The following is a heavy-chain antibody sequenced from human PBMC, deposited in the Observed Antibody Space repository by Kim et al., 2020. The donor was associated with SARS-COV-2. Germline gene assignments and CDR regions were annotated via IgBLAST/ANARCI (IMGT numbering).Heavy chain of an antibody. CDR2: IYYSGST. CDR3: ARDREVDYGDYFDY. V-gene: IGHV4-39*07. J-gene: IGHJ4*02. CDR1: GGSISSSSYY. D-gene: IGHD4-17*01. Sequence: SETLSLTCTVSGGSISSSSYYWGWIRQPPGKGLEWIGSIYYSGSTYYNPSLKSRVTISVDTSKNQFSLKLSSVTAADTAVYYCARDREVDYGDYFDYWGQGTLVTVSS.